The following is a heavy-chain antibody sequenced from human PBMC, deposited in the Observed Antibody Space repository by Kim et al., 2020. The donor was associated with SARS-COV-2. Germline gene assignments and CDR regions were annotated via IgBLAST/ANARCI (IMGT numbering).Heavy chain of an antibody. V-gene: IGHV4-59*09. J-gene: IGHJ6*03. Sequence: LKGRVTISVDTSKNQFSLKLSSVTAADTAVYYCARGYGDRLWYYYYYMDVWGKGTTVTVSS. CDR3: ARGYGDRLWYYYYYMDV. D-gene: IGHD4-17*01.